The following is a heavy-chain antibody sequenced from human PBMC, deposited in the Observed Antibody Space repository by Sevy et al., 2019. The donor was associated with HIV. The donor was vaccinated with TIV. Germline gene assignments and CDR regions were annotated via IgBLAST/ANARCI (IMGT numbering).Heavy chain of an antibody. CDR2: ISSSSSTI. CDR3: ARLSFPAYSSGIRGSRYYYMDV. CDR1: GFTFSSYS. J-gene: IGHJ6*03. D-gene: IGHD6-19*01. Sequence: GGSLRLSCAASGFTFSSYSMIWVRQAPGKGLEWVSYISSSSSTIYYADSVKGRFTISRDNAKKSLYLQMNSLRDEDTAVYYCARLSFPAYSSGIRGSRYYYMDVWGKGTTVTVSS. V-gene: IGHV3-48*02.